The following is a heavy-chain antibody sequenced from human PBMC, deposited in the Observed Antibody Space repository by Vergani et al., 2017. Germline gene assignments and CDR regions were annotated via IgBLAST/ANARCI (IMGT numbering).Heavy chain of an antibody. CDR2: ISSSSSYI. Sequence: EVQLVESGGGLVKPGGSLRLSCAASGFTFSSYSMNWVRQAPGKGLEWVSSISSSSSYIYYADSVKGRFTISRDNAKNSLYLQMNSLRAEDTAVYYCARGKTRIMITFGGVIIDYWGQGTLVTVSS. CDR3: ARGKTRIMITFGGVIIDY. V-gene: IGHV3-21*01. D-gene: IGHD3-16*01. J-gene: IGHJ4*02. CDR1: GFTFSSYS.